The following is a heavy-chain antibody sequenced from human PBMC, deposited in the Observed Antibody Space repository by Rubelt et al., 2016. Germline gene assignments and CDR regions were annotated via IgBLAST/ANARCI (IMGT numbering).Heavy chain of an antibody. D-gene: IGHD7-27*01. CDR3: ARDRNWGRSDWYLDL. CDR2: IWYDGSNN. Sequence: DGGEWVAVIWYDGSNNRFADSVKGRFTISRDNSKNILWLQMNSLSAEDTAVYHCARDRNWGRSDWYLDLWGRGTLVTVSS. V-gene: IGHV3-33*01. J-gene: IGHJ2*01.